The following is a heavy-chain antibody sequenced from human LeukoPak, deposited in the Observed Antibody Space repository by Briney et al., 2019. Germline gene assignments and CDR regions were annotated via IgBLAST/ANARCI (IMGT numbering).Heavy chain of an antibody. V-gene: IGHV4-4*07. CDR3: ARGDIVVVPAAKAYYYYIDV. CDR1: GGSISSYY. Sequence: SETLSLTCTVSGGSISSYYWSWIRQPAGKGLEWIGRIYTSGSTNYNPSLKSRVTISVDTSKNQFSLKLNSVTAADAAVYYCARGDIVVVPAAKAYYYYIDVWGRGTTVTVSS. CDR2: IYTSGST. J-gene: IGHJ6*03. D-gene: IGHD2-2*01.